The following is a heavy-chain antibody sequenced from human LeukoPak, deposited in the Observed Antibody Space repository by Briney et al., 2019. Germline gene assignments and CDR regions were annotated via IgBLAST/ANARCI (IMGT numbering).Heavy chain of an antibody. J-gene: IGHJ4*02. CDR1: GFTFSSYS. D-gene: IGHD1-26*01. V-gene: IGHV3-48*02. CDR3: ASSGSYRFDY. Sequence: PGGSLRLSCAASGFTFSSYSMNWVRQAPGKGLXWVSHITASGTXMFYXDSXKGRFTISXDNAKNSLYLQMNSLRDEDTAVYYCASSGSYRFDYWGQGTLVTVSS. CDR2: ITASGTXM.